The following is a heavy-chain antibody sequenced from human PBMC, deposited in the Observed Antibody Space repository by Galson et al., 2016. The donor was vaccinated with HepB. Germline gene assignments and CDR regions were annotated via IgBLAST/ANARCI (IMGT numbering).Heavy chain of an antibody. CDR1: GVTFSTSA. D-gene: IGHD6-13*01. V-gene: IGHV1-58*01. CDR3: AARGNSWPYY. CDR2: IVAGNGDT. Sequence: SVKVSCKASGVTFSTSAVQWVRQARGQYLEWIGWIVAGNGDTKYAQKFQERVTITRDMSTRTAYMELSSLTSEDTAVYYCAARGNSWPYYWGQGTLVTVSS. J-gene: IGHJ4*02.